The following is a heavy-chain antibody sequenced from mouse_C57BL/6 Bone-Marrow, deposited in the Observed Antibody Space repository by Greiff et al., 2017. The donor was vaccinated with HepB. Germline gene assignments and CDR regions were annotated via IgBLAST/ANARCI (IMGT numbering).Heavy chain of an antibody. J-gene: IGHJ3*01. CDR2: IYPSDSET. Sequence: VQLQQPGAELVRPGSSVKLSCKASGYTFTSYWMDWVKQRPGQGLEWIGNIYPSDSETHYNQKFKDKATLTVDKSSSTAYMQLSSLTSEDSAVYYCARSDGYYWFAYWGQGTLVTVSA. V-gene: IGHV1-61*01. D-gene: IGHD2-3*01. CDR1: GYTFTSYW. CDR3: ARSDGYYWFAY.